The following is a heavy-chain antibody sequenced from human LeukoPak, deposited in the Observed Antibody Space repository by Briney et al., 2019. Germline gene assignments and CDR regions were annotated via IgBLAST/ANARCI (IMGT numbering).Heavy chain of an antibody. J-gene: IGHJ4*02. Sequence: PGGSLRLSCAGSGFTFGGYGMHRFRQTPGKGLEWVAVIAYDGSRAFYVDSVKGRFTISRDNSKNTVSVQMDDLRAEDTAVYYCTRYNNDHFNYWGQGTLVTVSS. V-gene: IGHV3-33*01. D-gene: IGHD1-14*01. CDR3: TRYNNDHFNY. CDR1: GFTFGGYG. CDR2: IAYDGSRA.